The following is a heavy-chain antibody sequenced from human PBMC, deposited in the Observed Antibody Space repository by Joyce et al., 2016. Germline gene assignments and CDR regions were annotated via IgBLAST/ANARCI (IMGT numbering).Heavy chain of an antibody. D-gene: IGHD3-3*01. CDR3: GRDRSIFGVGIIGYGMDV. J-gene: IGHJ6*02. CDR2: ISWNSGYM. Sequence: EEQLVESGGGLVQSGRSLRLSCAASGFTFDDYAMHWVGQVPGKGLEWVSGISWNSGYMGYADSVKGRFTISRDNAKNSLYLQMNSLRTEDTALYYCGRDRSIFGVGIIGYGMDVWGQGTTVTVSS. V-gene: IGHV3-9*01. CDR1: GFTFDDYA.